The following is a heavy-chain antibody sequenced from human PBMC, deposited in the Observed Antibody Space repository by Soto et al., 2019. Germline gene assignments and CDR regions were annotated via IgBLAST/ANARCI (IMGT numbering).Heavy chain of an antibody. J-gene: IGHJ6*02. CDR2: IIPIFSTG. V-gene: IGHV1-69*13. D-gene: IGHD3-3*01. CDR3: ARGYYDFWSGYSPAYYYGMDV. Sequence: SVKVSCKASGGTFSSYAISWVRQAPGQGLEWMGGIIPIFSTGNYAQKFQGRVTITADESTSTAYMELSSLRSEDTAVYYCARGYYDFWSGYSPAYYYGMDVWGQGTTVTVSS. CDR1: GGTFSSYA.